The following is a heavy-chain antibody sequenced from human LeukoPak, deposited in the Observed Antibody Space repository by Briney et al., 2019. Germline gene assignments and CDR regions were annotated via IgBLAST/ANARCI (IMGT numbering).Heavy chain of an antibody. Sequence: SETLSLTCTVSGGSISSGGYYWSWIRQHPGKGLEWIGYIYYSGTTYYNPSLKSRVTISVDTSKNQFSLKLRSVTAADTAVYYCARGNYYDSSGYLRWGQGTLVTVSS. CDR3: ARGNYYDSSGYLR. V-gene: IGHV4-31*03. CDR2: IYYSGTT. D-gene: IGHD3-22*01. CDR1: GGSISSGGYY. J-gene: IGHJ4*02.